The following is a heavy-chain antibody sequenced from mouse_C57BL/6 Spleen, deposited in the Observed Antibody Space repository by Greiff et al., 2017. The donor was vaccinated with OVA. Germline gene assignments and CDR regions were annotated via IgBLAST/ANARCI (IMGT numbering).Heavy chain of an antibody. Sequence: EVKLMESGGGLVQSGRSLRLSCATSGFTFSDFYMEWVRQAPGKGLEWIAASRNKANDYTTEYSASVKGRFIVSRDTSQSILYLQMNALRAEDTASYYCARDANWDWYFDVWGTGTTVTVSS. J-gene: IGHJ1*03. CDR3: ARDANWDWYFDV. CDR1: GFTFSDFY. D-gene: IGHD4-1*02. V-gene: IGHV7-1*01. CDR2: SRNKANDYTT.